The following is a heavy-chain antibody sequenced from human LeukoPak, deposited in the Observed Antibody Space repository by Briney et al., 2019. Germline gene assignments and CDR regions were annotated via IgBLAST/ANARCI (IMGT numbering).Heavy chain of an antibody. CDR1: GFTFSGYS. V-gene: IGHV3-72*01. D-gene: IGHD3-22*01. Sequence: GGSLRLSCAASGFTFSGYSMNWVRQAPGKGLEWVGRTRNKANSYSTEYAASVKGRFTISRDESKNSLYLQMNSLKTEDTAVYYCARGGTHYYDSSAYYSPWGQGTLVTVSS. J-gene: IGHJ5*02. CDR3: ARGGTHYYDSSAYYSP. CDR2: TRNKANSYST.